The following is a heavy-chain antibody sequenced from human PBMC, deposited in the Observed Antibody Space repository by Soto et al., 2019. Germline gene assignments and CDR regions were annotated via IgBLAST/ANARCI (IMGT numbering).Heavy chain of an antibody. D-gene: IGHD2-21*02. CDR3: ARASVAVTAIPFDY. V-gene: IGHV4-31*03. CDR1: GGSISSGGYY. J-gene: IGHJ4*02. Sequence: SETLSLTCTVSGGSISSGGYYWSWIRQHPGKGLEWIGYIYYSGGTYYNPSLKSRVTISVDTSMNQFSLKLSSVTAADTAVYYCARASVAVTAIPFDYWGQGTLVTVSS. CDR2: IYYSGGT.